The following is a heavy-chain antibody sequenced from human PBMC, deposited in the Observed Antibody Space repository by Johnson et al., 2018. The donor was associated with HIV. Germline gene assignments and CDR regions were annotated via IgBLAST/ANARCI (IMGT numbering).Heavy chain of an antibody. D-gene: IGHD6-6*01. J-gene: IGHJ3*02. CDR2: INWSGCTT. V-gene: IGHV3-20*04. Sequence: VQLVESGGGVERPGGSLRLSCAGSGFTFDDHGMSWVRQVPGKGLEWVSGINWSGCTTGYADSVKGPFTISRDNTKNSLYLQMNSLRAEDTALYYFARATSSDDAFDIWGQGTMVTVSS. CDR3: ARATSSDDAFDI. CDR1: GFTFDDHG.